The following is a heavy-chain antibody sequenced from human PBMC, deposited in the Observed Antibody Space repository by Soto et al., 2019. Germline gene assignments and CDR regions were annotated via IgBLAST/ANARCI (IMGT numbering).Heavy chain of an antibody. CDR2: ISGGGGST. J-gene: IGHJ6*02. D-gene: IGHD1-26*01. Sequence: GGSLRLSCAASGFTFSTYAMNWVRQAPGKGLEWVSAISGGGGSTYYADSVKGRVTISRDNSKNTLYLQMNSLRAEDTAVYYCAKVSLGALTFTDYYYCGLDVWGQGTTVTVSS. V-gene: IGHV3-23*01. CDR1: GFTFSTYA. CDR3: AKVSLGALTFTDYYYCGLDV.